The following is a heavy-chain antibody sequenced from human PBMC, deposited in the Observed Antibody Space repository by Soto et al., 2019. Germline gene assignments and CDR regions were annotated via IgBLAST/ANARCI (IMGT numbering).Heavy chain of an antibody. CDR2: INHGGST. CDR3: ARGLIVGIAAAGPKGDYYYYGMDV. Sequence: SETLSLTCAVYGGSFSGYYWSWIRQPPGKGLEWIGEINHGGSTNYNPSLKSRVTISVDTSKNQFSLKLSSVTAADTAVYYCARGLIVGIAAAGPKGDYYYYGMDVWGQGTTVTVSS. D-gene: IGHD6-13*01. V-gene: IGHV4-34*01. J-gene: IGHJ6*02. CDR1: GGSFSGYY.